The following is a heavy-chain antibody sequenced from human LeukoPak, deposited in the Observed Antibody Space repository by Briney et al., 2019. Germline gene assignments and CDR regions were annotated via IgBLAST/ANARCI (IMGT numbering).Heavy chain of an antibody. CDR2: ISYDGSNK. D-gene: IGHD6-19*01. V-gene: IGHV3-30-3*01. CDR1: GFTFSSYA. J-gene: IGHJ4*02. CDR3: ARDYGQWLVLGY. Sequence: GGSLRLSCAASGFTFSSYAMHWVRQAPGKGLEWVAVISYDGSNKYYADSVKGRFTISRDNSKNTLYLQMNSLRAEDAAVYYCARDYGQWLVLGYWGQGTLVTVSS.